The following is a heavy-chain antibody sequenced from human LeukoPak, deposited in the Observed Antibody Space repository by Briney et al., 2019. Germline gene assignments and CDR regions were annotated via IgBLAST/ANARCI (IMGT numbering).Heavy chain of an antibody. Sequence: PSETLSLTCTISGGSISSSSYYWGWIRQPPGKGLEWIGSIYYSGSTYYNPSLKSRVTISVDTSKNQFSLKLSSVTAADTAVYYCARDPGSDTAMAALLDYWGQGTLVTVSS. D-gene: IGHD5-18*01. CDR3: ARDPGSDTAMAALLDY. J-gene: IGHJ4*02. CDR1: GGSISSSSYY. V-gene: IGHV4-39*07. CDR2: IYYSGST.